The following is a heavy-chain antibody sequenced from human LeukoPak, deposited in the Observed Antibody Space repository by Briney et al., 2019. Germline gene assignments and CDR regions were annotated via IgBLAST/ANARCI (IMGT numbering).Heavy chain of an antibody. CDR3: AKDHYWSIDY. D-gene: IGHD3-3*01. CDR1: GLDFSSNW. CDR2: IKGDGIST. V-gene: IGHV3-74*01. Sequence: GGSLRLSCAASGLDFSSNWMHWVRHAPGQGLVWVSRIKGDGISTNYADSVKGRFTISRDIAKNTLYLQMNSLRAEDTGVYYCAKDHYWSIDYWGRGTLVTVSS. J-gene: IGHJ4*02.